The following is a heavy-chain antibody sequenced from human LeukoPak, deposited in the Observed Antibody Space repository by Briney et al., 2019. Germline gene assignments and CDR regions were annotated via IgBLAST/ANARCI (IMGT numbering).Heavy chain of an antibody. CDR1: GYTFTSYD. D-gene: IGHD7-27*01. CDR2: MNPNSGNT. Sequence: VASVKVSCKASGYTFTSYDINWVRQATGQGLEWMGWMNPNSGNTGYAQKFQGRVTMTRNTSISTAYMELSSLRSEDTAVYYCARGWNWGVTSDYWGQGTLVTVSS. V-gene: IGHV1-8*01. CDR3: ARGWNWGVTSDY. J-gene: IGHJ4*02.